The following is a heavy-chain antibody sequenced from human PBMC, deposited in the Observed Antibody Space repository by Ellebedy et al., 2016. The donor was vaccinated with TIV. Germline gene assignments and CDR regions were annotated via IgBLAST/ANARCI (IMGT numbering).Heavy chain of an antibody. CDR2: ISSSSSYI. CDR1: GFTFSSYS. CDR3: QLVGYYYYYGMDV. J-gene: IGHJ6*02. V-gene: IGHV3-21*01. D-gene: IGHD6-13*01. Sequence: GESLKISCAASGFTFSSYSMNWVRQAPGKGLEWVSSISSSSSYIYYADSVKGRFTISRDNAKNSLYLQMNSLRAEDTAVYYCQLVGYYYYYGMDVWGQGTTVTVSS.